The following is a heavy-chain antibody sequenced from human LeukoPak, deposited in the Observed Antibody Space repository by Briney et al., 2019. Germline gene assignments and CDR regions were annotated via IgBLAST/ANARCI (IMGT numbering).Heavy chain of an antibody. CDR1: GFTFSSFA. V-gene: IGHV3-23*01. Sequence: GGSLRLSCAASGFTFSSFAMSWVRQAPGKGLEWVSVITGSGGSTFYADSVKGRFTISRDNSKNTLYLQMNSLRADDTAVYYCARHGYSGYDFFPFDYWGQGTLVTVSS. CDR3: ARHGYSGYDFFPFDY. J-gene: IGHJ4*02. D-gene: IGHD5-12*01. CDR2: ITGSGGST.